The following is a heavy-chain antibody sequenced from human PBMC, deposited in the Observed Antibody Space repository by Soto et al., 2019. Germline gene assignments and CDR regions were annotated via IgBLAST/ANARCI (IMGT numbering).Heavy chain of an antibody. J-gene: IGHJ6*02. V-gene: IGHV4-4*07. Sequence: SETLSLTCTVSGGSISSYYWSWIRQPAGKGLEWIGRIYSSGSTNYNPSLNSRVTMSLDTSKSQLSLRLSSVAAADTAVYYCARDLCASGIWYGMDVWGQGTTVTVSS. CDR2: IYSSGST. CDR1: GGSISSYY. D-gene: IGHD3-10*01. CDR3: ARDLCASGIWYGMDV.